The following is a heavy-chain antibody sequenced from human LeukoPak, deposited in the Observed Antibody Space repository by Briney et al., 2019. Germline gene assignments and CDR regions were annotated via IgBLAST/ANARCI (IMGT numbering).Heavy chain of an antibody. D-gene: IGHD6-13*01. CDR2: ISSSSSSI. J-gene: IGHJ4*02. CDR3: ARTATDTGEFDY. CDR1: GFTFSSYS. V-gene: IGHV3-21*01. Sequence: GGSLRLSCAASGFTFSSYSMNWVRQAPGKGLECVSSISSSSSSIYYADSVKGRFTISRDDAKNSLYLQMNSLRAEDTAVYYCARTATDTGEFDYWGQGTPVTVSS.